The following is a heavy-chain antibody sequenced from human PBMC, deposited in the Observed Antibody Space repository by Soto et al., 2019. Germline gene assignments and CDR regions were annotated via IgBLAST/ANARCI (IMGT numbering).Heavy chain of an antibody. CDR2: INHSGST. CDR1: GGSFSGYY. D-gene: IGHD6-13*01. J-gene: IGHJ4*02. Sequence: PTGTLSLTCAVYGGSFSGYYWSWIRQPPGKGLEWIGEINHSGSTNYNPSLKSRVTMSVDTSKNQFSLKLSSVTAADTAVYYCARGLYSSSHFDYSGQGXLLTVYS. V-gene: IGHV4-34*01. CDR3: ARGLYSSSHFDY.